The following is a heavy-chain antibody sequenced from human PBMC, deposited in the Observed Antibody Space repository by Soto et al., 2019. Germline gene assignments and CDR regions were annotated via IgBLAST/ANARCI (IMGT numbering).Heavy chain of an antibody. CDR2: IKTDGSST. Sequence: PGXSLRLSCAASGFTFSSYWMHWVRQAPGKGLVWVSRIKTDGSSTNYADSVKGRFTISRDNAKNMLYLQMNSLRPEDTAVYYCTREKFDPWGQGTLVTVSS. CDR3: TREKFDP. CDR1: GFTFSSYW. J-gene: IGHJ5*02. V-gene: IGHV3-74*01.